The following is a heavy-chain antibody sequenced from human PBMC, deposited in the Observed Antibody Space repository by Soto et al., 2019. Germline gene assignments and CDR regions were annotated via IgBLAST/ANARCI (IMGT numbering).Heavy chain of an antibody. CDR3: EAGYCSSGSCFDF. V-gene: IGHV1-69*18. D-gene: IGHD2-2*03. CDR1: GSTFSSYG. Sequence: QVHLVQSGAEVKKPGSSVKVSCKASGSTFSSYGFSWVRQAPGQGLEFMGRIVPTFGNANYAQRFKGRLTLFADESRATVFMELSSLTKEDTAIYYCEAGYCSSGSCFDFWGQGTQVTVSS. CDR2: IVPTFGNA. J-gene: IGHJ4*02.